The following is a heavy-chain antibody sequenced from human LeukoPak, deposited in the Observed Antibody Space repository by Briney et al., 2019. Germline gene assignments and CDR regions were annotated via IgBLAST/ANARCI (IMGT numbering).Heavy chain of an antibody. CDR1: GFTFSSYA. Sequence: GGSLRLSCAASGFTFSSYAMHWVRQAPGKGLEWVAVISYDGSNKYYADSVKGRFTISRDNSKNTLYLQMNSLRAEDTAVYYCARDSEWFGEFSMSPYNWFDSWGQGTLVTVSS. D-gene: IGHD3-10*01. V-gene: IGHV3-30-3*01. J-gene: IGHJ5*01. CDR3: ARDSEWFGEFSMSPYNWFDS. CDR2: ISYDGSNK.